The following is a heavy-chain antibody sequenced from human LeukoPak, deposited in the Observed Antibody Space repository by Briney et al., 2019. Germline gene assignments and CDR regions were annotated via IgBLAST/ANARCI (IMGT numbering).Heavy chain of an antibody. CDR3: GRDSDILTGYYPYYYYGMDV. CDR1: GFTFSSYA. V-gene: IGHV3-30*04. J-gene: IGHJ6*02. CDR2: ISYDGSNK. Sequence: GGSLRLSCAASGFTFSSYAMHWVRQAPGKGLEWVAVISYDGSNKYYADSVKGRFTISRDNSKNTLYLQMNSLRAEDTAVYYCGRDSDILTGYYPYYYYGMDVWGQGTTVTVSS. D-gene: IGHD3-9*01.